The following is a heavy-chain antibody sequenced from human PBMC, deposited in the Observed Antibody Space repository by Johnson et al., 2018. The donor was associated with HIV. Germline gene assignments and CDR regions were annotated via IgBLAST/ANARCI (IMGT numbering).Heavy chain of an antibody. CDR2: IWYDGSNE. J-gene: IGHJ3*02. CDR1: GSSFSSFS. D-gene: IGHD2-21*01. CDR3: AIGPPFRNVLNVFDI. V-gene: IGHV3-33*01. Sequence: QVQLVESGGGVVQPGRSLRLSCEGTGSSFSSFSMHWVRQAPGKGPEWVAVIWYDGSNEYSGDSVTGRFAVSRDNSKNTLYLQMNSLRVEDTAMYYCAIGPPFRNVLNVFDIWGRGTMVTVTA.